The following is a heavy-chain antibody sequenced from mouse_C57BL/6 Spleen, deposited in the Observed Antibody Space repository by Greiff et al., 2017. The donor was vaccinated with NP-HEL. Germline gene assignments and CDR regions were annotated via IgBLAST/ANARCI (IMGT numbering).Heavy chain of an antibody. CDR3: ARSGGYGSPYYAMDY. CDR2: IHPNSGST. V-gene: IGHV1-64*01. Sequence: VQLQQSGAELVKPGASVKLSCKASGYTFTSYWMHWVKQRPGQGLEWIGMIHPNSGSTNYNEKFKSKATLTVDKSSSTAYMQLSSLTSEDSAVYYCARSGGYGSPYYAMDYWGQGTSVTVSS. J-gene: IGHJ4*01. D-gene: IGHD1-1*01. CDR1: GYTFTSYW.